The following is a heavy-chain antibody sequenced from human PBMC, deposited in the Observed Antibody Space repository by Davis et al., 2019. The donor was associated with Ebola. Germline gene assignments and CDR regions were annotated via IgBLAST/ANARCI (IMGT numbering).Heavy chain of an antibody. CDR2: ITSDGSST. D-gene: IGHD3-10*01. V-gene: IGHV3-74*01. Sequence: GESLKISCAASGFTFDDYTMHWVRQAPGKGLEWVSRITSDGSSTNYADSVKGRFTVSRDNSKNTLYLEMNSLRLEDTAVYYCARGDGRNYGSALDYWGQRTLVTVSS. J-gene: IGHJ4*02. CDR1: GFTFDDYT. CDR3: ARGDGRNYGSALDY.